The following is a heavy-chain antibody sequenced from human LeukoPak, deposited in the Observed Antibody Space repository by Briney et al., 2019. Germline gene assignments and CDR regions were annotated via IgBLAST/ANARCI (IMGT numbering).Heavy chain of an antibody. V-gene: IGHV3-30*04. CDR2: ISYDGSNK. D-gene: IGHD6-19*01. Sequence: GGSLRLSCAASGFTFSSYAMHWVRQAPGKGLEWVAVISYDGSNKYYADSVKGRFTISRDNSKNTLYLQMNSLRAEDTAVYYCARDMVAGGPDYWGQGTLVTVSS. J-gene: IGHJ4*02. CDR3: ARDMVAGGPDY. CDR1: GFTFSSYA.